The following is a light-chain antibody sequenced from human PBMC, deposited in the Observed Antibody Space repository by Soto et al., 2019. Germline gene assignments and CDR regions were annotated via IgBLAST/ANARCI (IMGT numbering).Light chain of an antibody. CDR2: AAS. V-gene: IGKV1D-12*01. J-gene: IGKJ1*01. CDR3: QQYGSSRT. Sequence: DIQMTQSPSSVSASVGDRVTISCQASQGISRSLAWYQQKPGKAPKLLIYAASSLQSGVPSRLSGSGFGTDFTLTIRSLQPEDFAVYYCQQYGSSRTFGQGTKVDIK. CDR1: QGISRS.